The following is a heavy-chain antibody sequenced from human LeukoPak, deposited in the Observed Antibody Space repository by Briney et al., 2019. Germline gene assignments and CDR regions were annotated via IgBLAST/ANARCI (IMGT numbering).Heavy chain of an antibody. D-gene: IGHD3-22*01. CDR2: IYYSGST. V-gene: IGHV4-59*01. CDR3: ARDYDSSDYYLDY. Sequence: SETLSLTCTVSGGSISSYYWSWIRQPPGKGLEWIGYIYYSGSTNYNPSLKSRVTISVDTSKNQFSLKLSSVTAADTAVYYCARDYDSSDYYLDYWGQGTLVTVSS. CDR1: GGSISSYY. J-gene: IGHJ4*02.